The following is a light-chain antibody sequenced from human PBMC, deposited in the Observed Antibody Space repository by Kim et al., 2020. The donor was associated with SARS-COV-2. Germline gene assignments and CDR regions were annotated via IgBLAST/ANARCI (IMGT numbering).Light chain of an antibody. CDR1: QSLSSPY. J-gene: IGKJ3*01. CDR2: RAS. Sequence: SPGNRAALSGRAGQSLSSPYLAWYQQRHGPAPRLLISRASRWATGVPDRFSGSGSGTDFTLTISRVEPEDSAMYYCQQYDSPPVTFGPGTKVDIK. V-gene: IGKV3-20*01. CDR3: QQYDSPPVT.